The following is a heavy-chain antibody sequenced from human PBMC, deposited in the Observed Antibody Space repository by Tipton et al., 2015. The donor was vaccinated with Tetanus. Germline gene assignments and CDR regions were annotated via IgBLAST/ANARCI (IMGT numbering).Heavy chain of an antibody. Sequence: TLSLTCTVSGGSISSYYWGWIRQPPGKGLEWVGFIYHSGSTNYNPSLKSRTTISVDTSKNQFSLKLSSVTAADTAVYYCAREVKDCFGTICCGCWFGPWGQGTLVTVSS. CDR3: AREVKDCFGTICCGCWFGP. CDR2: IYHSGST. CDR1: GGSISSYY. J-gene: IGHJ5*02. D-gene: IGHD2-2*01. V-gene: IGHV4-59*01.